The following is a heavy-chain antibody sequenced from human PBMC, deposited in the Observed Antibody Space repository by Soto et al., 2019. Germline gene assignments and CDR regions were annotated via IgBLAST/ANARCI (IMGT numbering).Heavy chain of an antibody. CDR2: IYSGGST. V-gene: IGHV3-66*01. J-gene: IGHJ3*02. CDR3: ARDQAYGDYRLGDAFDI. D-gene: IGHD4-17*01. CDR1: GFTVSSNY. Sequence: EVQLVESGGGLVQPGGSLRLSCAASGFTVSSNYMSWVRQAPGKGLEWVSVIYSGGSTYYADSVKGRFTISRDNSKNTLYLQMNSLRAEDTAVYYCARDQAYGDYRLGDAFDIWGQGTMVTVSS.